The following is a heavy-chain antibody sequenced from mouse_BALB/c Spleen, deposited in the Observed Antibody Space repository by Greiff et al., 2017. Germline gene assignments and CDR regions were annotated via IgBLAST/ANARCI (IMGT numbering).Heavy chain of an antibody. CDR1: GYTFTSYW. D-gene: IGHD1-1*01. V-gene: IGHV1-87*01. CDR3: ARTRYYGSSIYAMDY. J-gene: IGHJ4*01. Sequence: QVQLQQSGAELARPGASVKLSCKASGYTFTSYWMQWVKQRPGQGLEWIGAIYPGDGDTRYTQKFKGKATLTADKSSSTAYMQLSSLASEDSAVYYCARTRYYGSSIYAMDYWGQGTSVTVSS. CDR2: IYPGDGDT.